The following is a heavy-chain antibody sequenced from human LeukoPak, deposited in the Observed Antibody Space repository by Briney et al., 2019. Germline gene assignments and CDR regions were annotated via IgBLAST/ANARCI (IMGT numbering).Heavy chain of an antibody. Sequence: SETLSLTCTVSGGSISSGSYYWSWIQQPAGKGLEWIGRIYTSGSTNYNPSLKSRVTISVDTSKNQFSLKLSSVTAADTAVYYCASYGEYYYDSSGYYRLLDYWGQGTLVTVSS. CDR1: GGSISSGSYY. CDR3: ASYGEYYYDSSGYYRLLDY. CDR2: IYTSGST. V-gene: IGHV4-61*02. J-gene: IGHJ4*02. D-gene: IGHD3-22*01.